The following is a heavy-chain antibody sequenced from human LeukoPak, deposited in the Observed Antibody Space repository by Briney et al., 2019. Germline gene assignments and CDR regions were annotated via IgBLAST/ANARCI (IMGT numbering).Heavy chain of an antibody. CDR1: GYTFTSYD. CDR2: ISAYNGNT. V-gene: IGHV1-18*04. J-gene: IGHJ4*02. D-gene: IGHD2-2*01. Sequence: ASVKVSCKASGYTFTSYDISWVRQAPGQGLEWMGWISAYNGNTNYAQKLQGRVTMTTDTSTSTAYMELRSLRSDDTAVYYCARDGCSSTSCYAFDYWGQGTLVTVSS. CDR3: ARDGCSSTSCYAFDY.